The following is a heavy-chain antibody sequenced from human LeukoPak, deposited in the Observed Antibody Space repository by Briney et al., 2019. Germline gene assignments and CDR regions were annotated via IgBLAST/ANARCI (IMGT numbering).Heavy chain of an antibody. D-gene: IGHD2-21*02. CDR1: GSTLRDLS. Sequence: ASVKLSCKVSGSTLRDLSIHWVRQAPGKGLEYVGGSDPEDGETFHAQNFQGRVTMTEDTSIDTAYMELSSLRSEDTAVYYCVTDRARLFWYFDLWGRGTLVTVSS. CDR2: SDPEDGET. CDR3: VTDRARLFWYFDL. V-gene: IGHV1-24*01. J-gene: IGHJ2*01.